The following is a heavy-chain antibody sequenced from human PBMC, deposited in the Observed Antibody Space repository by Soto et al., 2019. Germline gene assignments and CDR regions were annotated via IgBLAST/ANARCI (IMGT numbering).Heavy chain of an antibody. CDR3: VRDGTKTLRDWFDP. CDR1: GASISGFR. Sequence: SETLSLTCTVSGASISGFRWSWIRKSAGKGLEWIGRIYATGTTDYNPSLKSRVMMSVDTSKKQFSLKLRSVTAADTAVYYCVRDGTKTLRDWFDPWGQGISVTVSS. J-gene: IGHJ5*02. D-gene: IGHD1-1*01. CDR2: IYATGTT. V-gene: IGHV4-4*07.